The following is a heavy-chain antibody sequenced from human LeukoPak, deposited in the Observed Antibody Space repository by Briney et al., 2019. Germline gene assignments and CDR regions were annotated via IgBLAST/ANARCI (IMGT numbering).Heavy chain of an antibody. CDR2: ISGSGGST. J-gene: IGHJ4*02. CDR3: ASYYGSGSYYTKDY. Sequence: GGSLRLSCAASVFTFSSYAMSWVRQAPGKALEWVSAISGSGGSTYYADSVKGRFTISRDNSKNTLYLQMNSLRAEDTAVYYCASYYGSGSYYTKDYWGQGTLVTVSS. V-gene: IGHV3-23*01. CDR1: VFTFSSYA. D-gene: IGHD3-10*01.